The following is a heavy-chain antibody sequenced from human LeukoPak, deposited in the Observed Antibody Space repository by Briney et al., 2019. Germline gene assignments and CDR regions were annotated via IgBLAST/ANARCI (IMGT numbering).Heavy chain of an antibody. D-gene: IGHD6-19*01. J-gene: IGHJ3*02. Sequence: GGSLRLSCAASGFTFSSYGMHWVRQAPGKGLEWVAFIRYDGSNKYYADSVKGRFTISRDNSKNTLYLQMDSLRAEDTAVYYCAKDIGYSSGWYGDAFDIWGQGTMVTVSS. CDR3: AKDIGYSSGWYGDAFDI. CDR2: IRYDGSNK. V-gene: IGHV3-30*02. CDR1: GFTFSSYG.